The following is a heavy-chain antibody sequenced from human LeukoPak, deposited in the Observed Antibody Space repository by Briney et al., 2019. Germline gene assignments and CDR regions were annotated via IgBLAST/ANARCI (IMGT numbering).Heavy chain of an antibody. Sequence: PGGSLRLPCAASVFTFSSYAMSWVRQAPGKGLEWVSDICGGGGSTYCEDSVRGRFTIARANSKTTLYLQMNSLRAEDRAVYNCAKELGYCTNGVCYPAPNWFDPWGQGNLFTVSS. CDR3: AKELGYCTNGVCYPAPNWFDP. CDR2: ICGGGGST. D-gene: IGHD2-8*01. V-gene: IGHV3-23*01. CDR1: VFTFSSYA. J-gene: IGHJ5*02.